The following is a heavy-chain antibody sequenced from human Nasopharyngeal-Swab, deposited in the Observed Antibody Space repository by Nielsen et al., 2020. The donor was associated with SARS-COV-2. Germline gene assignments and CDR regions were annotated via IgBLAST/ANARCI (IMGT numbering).Heavy chain of an antibody. D-gene: IGHD2-2*01. CDR1: GYTLTELS. CDR2: ISAYNGNT. V-gene: IGHV1-18*01. Sequence: ASVKVSCKVSGYTLTELSMHWVRQATGQGLEWMGWISAYNGNTNYAQTLQGRVTMTTDTSTSTAYMELRSLRSDDTAVYYCARDPGYCSSTSCPVPKNYYYYGMDVWGQGTTVTVSS. CDR3: ARDPGYCSSTSCPVPKNYYYYGMDV. J-gene: IGHJ6*02.